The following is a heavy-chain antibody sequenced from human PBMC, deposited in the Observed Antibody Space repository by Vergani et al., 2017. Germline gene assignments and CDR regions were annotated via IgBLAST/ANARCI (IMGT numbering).Heavy chain of an antibody. D-gene: IGHD2-2*01. CDR3: ARATYATDYYYGMDV. Sequence: QVQLVQSGAEVKKPGSSVKVSCKASGGTFSSYAISWVRQAPGQGCEWMGGIIPIFGTANYAQKFQGRVTINAEEPTSTAYMELSSLRSEDTAVYYCARATYATDYYYGMDVWGQGTTVTVSS. V-gene: IGHV1-69*12. CDR1: GGTFSSYA. J-gene: IGHJ6*02. CDR2: IIPIFGTA.